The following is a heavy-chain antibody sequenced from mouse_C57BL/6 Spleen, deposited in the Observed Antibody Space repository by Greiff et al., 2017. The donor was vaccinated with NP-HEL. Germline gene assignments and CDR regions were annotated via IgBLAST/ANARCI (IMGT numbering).Heavy chain of an antibody. J-gene: IGHJ2*01. CDR3: ARCGSSSYYFDY. CDR2: IYPGSGST. Sequence: VQLQQPGAELVKPGASVQMSCKASGYTFTSYWITWVKQRPGQGLEWIGDIYPGSGSTNYNEKFKSKATLTVDTSSSTASLQLSSRTSEDSAVYYCARCGSSSYYFDYWGQGTTLTVSS. D-gene: IGHD1-1*01. V-gene: IGHV1-55*01. CDR1: GYTFTSYW.